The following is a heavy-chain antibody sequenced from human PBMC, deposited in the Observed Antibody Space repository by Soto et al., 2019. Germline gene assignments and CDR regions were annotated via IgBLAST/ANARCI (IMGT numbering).Heavy chain of an antibody. V-gene: IGHV1-3*01. CDR3: ARGHYSNYQWFDP. J-gene: IGHJ5*02. CDR1: GYTFTSYA. Sequence: ASVKVSCKASGYTFTSYAMHWVRQAPGQRLEWMGWINAGNGNTKYSQKFQGRVTITRDTSARTAYMGLSSLRSEDTAVYYCARGHYSNYQWFDPWGQGTMFTVSS. CDR2: INAGNGNT. D-gene: IGHD4-4*01.